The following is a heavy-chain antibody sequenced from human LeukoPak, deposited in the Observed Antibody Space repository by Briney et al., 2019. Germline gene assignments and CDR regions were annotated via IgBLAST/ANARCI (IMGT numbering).Heavy chain of an antibody. J-gene: IGHJ6*03. Sequence: GASVKVSCKASGYTFTSYYMHWVRQAPGQGLEWMGWISAYNGNTKYTQKLQGRVTMTTDTSTSTAYMELRSLRSDDTAVYYCAKDPRHRLVWFGEETHFYYMDVWGKGTTVTISS. CDR1: GYTFTSYY. CDR3: AKDPRHRLVWFGEETHFYYMDV. V-gene: IGHV1-18*04. CDR2: ISAYNGNT. D-gene: IGHD3-10*01.